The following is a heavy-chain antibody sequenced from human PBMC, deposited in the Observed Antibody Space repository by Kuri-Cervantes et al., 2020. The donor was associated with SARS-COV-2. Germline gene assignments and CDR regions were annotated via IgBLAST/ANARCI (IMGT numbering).Heavy chain of an antibody. V-gene: IGHV3-21*01. CDR2: ISSSSSYI. CDR1: GFTFGDYA. CDR3: ARDVGRSYYPNDAFDI. J-gene: IGHJ3*02. D-gene: IGHD1-26*01. Sequence: GESLKISCTASGFTFGDYAMSWVRQAPGKGLEWVSSISSSSSYIYYADSVKGRFTISRGNAKNSLYLQMNSLRAEDTAVYYCARDVGRSYYPNDAFDIWGQGTMVTVSS.